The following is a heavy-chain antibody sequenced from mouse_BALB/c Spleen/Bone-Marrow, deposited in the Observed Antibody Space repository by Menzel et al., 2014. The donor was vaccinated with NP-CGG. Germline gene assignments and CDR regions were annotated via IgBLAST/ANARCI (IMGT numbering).Heavy chain of an antibody. J-gene: IGHJ3*01. CDR2: IYPGDGDT. V-gene: IGHV1-82*01. Sequence: VKLQESGPELVKPGASVKISCKASDYAFSSSWMNWVKQRPGQGLEWIGRIYPGDGDTNYNGKFKGKATLTADKSSSTAYMQLSSLTSVDSAVYFCARGRDWDAWFAYWGQGTLVTVSA. D-gene: IGHD4-1*01. CDR3: ARGRDWDAWFAY. CDR1: DYAFSSSW.